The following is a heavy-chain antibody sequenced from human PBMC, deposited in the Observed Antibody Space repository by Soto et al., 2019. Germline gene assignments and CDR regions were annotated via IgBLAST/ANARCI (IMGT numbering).Heavy chain of an antibody. CDR2: ISGGSSYI. V-gene: IGHV3-21*01. J-gene: IGHJ4*02. CDR3: ASEVTLGY. D-gene: IGHD2-21*02. CDR1: GFTFSTYI. Sequence: GGSLRLSCAASGFTFSTYIMNWVRQAPGKGLEWVSSISGGSSYIYYADSVKGRFIISRDNAQNSLYLQMHSLRAEDTAVYYCASEVTLGYWGPGTLVTVSS.